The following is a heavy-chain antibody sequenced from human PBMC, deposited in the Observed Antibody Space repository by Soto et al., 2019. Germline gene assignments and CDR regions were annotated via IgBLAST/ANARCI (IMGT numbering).Heavy chain of an antibody. J-gene: IGHJ4*02. CDR1: GFTFSSYA. CDR2: ISYDGSNK. Sequence: PGGSLRLSCAASGFTFSSYAMHWVRQAPGKGLEWVAVISYDGSNKYYADSVKGRFTISRDNSKNTLYLQMNSLRAEDTAVYYCARAMVRGVIITKDYWGQGTLVTVSS. V-gene: IGHV3-30-3*01. CDR3: ARAMVRGVIITKDY. D-gene: IGHD3-10*01.